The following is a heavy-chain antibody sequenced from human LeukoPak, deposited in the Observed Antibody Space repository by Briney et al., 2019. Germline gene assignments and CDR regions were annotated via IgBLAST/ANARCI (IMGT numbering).Heavy chain of an antibody. V-gene: IGHV3-21*01. CDR1: GFTFSSYS. CDR2: ISSSSSYI. CDR3: ARDRQKATYGDYQDWFNP. D-gene: IGHD4-17*01. J-gene: IGHJ5*02. Sequence: GGSLRLSCAASGFTFSSYSMNWVRQAPGKGLEWVSSISSSSSYIYYADSVKGRFTISRDNAKNSLYLQMNSLRAEDTAVYYCARDRQKATYGDYQDWFNPWGQGTLVTVSS.